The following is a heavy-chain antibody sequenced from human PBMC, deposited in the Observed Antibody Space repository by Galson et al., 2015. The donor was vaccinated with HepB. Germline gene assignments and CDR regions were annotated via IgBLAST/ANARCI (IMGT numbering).Heavy chain of an antibody. CDR1: GYSFTSYW. CDR3: ASKPTVAGTGGAFDI. V-gene: IGHV5-51*01. J-gene: IGHJ3*02. CDR2: IYPGDSDT. D-gene: IGHD6-19*01. Sequence: QSGAEVKKPGESLKISCKGSGYSFTSYWIGWVRQMPGKGLEWMGIIYPGDSDTRYSPSFQGQVTISADKSISTAYLQWSSLKASDTAMYYCASKPTVAGTGGAFDIWGQGTMVTVSS.